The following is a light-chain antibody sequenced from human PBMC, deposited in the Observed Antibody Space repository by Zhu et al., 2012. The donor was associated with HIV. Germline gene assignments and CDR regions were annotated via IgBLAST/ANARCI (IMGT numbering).Light chain of an antibody. V-gene: IGKV3-11*01. CDR3: QQRSNWPPKLT. J-gene: IGKJ4*01. Sequence: EVVLTQSPDTLSLSPGDRATLACRASQSVSSNYLIWYQQKPGQAPRLLIYDASNRATGIPARFSGSGSGTDFTLTISSLEPEDFAVYYCQQRSNWPPKLTFGGGTKVEIK. CDR1: QSVSSNY. CDR2: DAS.